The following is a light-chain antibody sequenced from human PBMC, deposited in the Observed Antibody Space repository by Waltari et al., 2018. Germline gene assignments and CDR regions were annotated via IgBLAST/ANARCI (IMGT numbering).Light chain of an antibody. CDR1: QSVSSN. CDR3: QQYNNWPPTWT. J-gene: IGKJ2*02. Sequence: EIVMTQSPATLSVSPGERATLSCRASQSVSSNLAWYQQKPGQAPRLRIYGASTRATGIPARFSGSGSGTEFTLTISSLQSEDFAVYYCQQYNNWPPTWTFGQGTKLEIK. V-gene: IGKV3-15*01. CDR2: GAS.